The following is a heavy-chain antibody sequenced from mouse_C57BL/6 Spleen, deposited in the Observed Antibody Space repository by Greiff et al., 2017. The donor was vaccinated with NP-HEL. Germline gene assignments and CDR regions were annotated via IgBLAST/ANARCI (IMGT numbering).Heavy chain of an antibody. CDR3: ASVYYSNYGAY. J-gene: IGHJ3*01. D-gene: IGHD2-5*01. CDR1: GYTFTSYW. Sequence: QVQLKQPGAELVMPGASVKLSCKASGYTFTSYWMHWVKQRPGQGLEWIGEIDPSDSYTNYNQKFKGKSTLTVDKSSSTAYMQLSSLTSEDSAVYYCASVYYSNYGAYWGQGTLVTVSA. V-gene: IGHV1-69*01. CDR2: IDPSDSYT.